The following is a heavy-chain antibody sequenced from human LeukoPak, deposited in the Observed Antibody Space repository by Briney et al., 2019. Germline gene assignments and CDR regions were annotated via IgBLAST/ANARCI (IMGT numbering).Heavy chain of an antibody. J-gene: IGHJ4*02. V-gene: IGHV1-18*01. Sequence: GASVKVSCKAFGYTFTSYGISWVRQAPGQGLEWMGWISAYNGNTNYAQKLQGRVTMATDTSTSTAYMELRSLRSDDTAVYYCARDLASIAVAGDHFDYWGQGTLVTVSS. CDR1: GYTFTSYG. CDR3: ARDLASIAVAGDHFDY. CDR2: ISAYNGNT. D-gene: IGHD6-19*01.